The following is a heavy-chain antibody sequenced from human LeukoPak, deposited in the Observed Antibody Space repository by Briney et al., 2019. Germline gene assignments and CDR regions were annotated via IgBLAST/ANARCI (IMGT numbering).Heavy chain of an antibody. V-gene: IGHV3-21*01. CDR2: ISSSSSCI. CDR1: GFTFSSYS. J-gene: IGHJ2*01. CDR3: ARDIGGDGGDCCPGGYFDL. Sequence: GGSLRLSCAASGFTFSSYSMNWVRQAPGKGLEWVSSISSSSSCIYYADSVKGRFTISRDNAKNSLYLQMNSLRAEDTAVYYCARDIGGDGGDCCPGGYFDLWGRGTLVTVSS. D-gene: IGHD2-21*02.